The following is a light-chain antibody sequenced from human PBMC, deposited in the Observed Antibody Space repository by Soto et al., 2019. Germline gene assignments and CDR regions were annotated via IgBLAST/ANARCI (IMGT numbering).Light chain of an antibody. Sequence: DIQMTQSPSTLSASAGDRVTITCRARQSITIWFAWYQQKPGKAPKLLIYDASTLESGVPSRFSGSGSGTEFTLTISSLQPDDFATYYCQQFHSFPITFGQGKRLEIK. J-gene: IGKJ5*01. V-gene: IGKV1-5*01. CDR2: DAS. CDR3: QQFHSFPIT. CDR1: QSITIW.